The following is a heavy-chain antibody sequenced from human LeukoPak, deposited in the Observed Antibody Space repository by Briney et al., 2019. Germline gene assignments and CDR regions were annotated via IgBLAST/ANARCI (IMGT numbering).Heavy chain of an antibody. V-gene: IGHV3-33*08. CDR1: GFTFTSYG. Sequence: GGSLRLSCAASGFTFTSYGFHWVRQAPGKGLEWVAFIRYDGNNKYYADSVKGRFTISRDNAKNSLYLQVNSLRAEDTAVYYCARLLTDYTNSRRFDCWGQGTLVTVSS. CDR2: IRYDGNNK. D-gene: IGHD4-11*01. CDR3: ARLLTDYTNSRRFDC. J-gene: IGHJ4*02.